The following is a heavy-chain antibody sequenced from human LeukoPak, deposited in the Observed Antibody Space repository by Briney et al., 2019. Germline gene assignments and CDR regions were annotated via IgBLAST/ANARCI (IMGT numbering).Heavy chain of an antibody. CDR3: ASPRYSSSPLSGNFDY. D-gene: IGHD6-6*01. CDR1: GVTFSRFA. Sequence: RGTLRLSRAASGVTFSRFAIHWGREAPRKRLGWVVVISYDGSNKYYADSVKGRFTISRDNSKNTLYLQMNSLRAEDTAVYYCASPRYSSSPLSGNFDYWGQGTLVTVSS. CDR2: ISYDGSNK. J-gene: IGHJ4*02. V-gene: IGHV3-30*04.